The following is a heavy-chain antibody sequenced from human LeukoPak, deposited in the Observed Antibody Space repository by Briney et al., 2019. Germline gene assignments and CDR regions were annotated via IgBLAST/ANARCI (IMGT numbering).Heavy chain of an antibody. CDR1: RGSTVGSY. V-gene: IGHV4-59*01. J-gene: IGHJ4*02. Sequence: PSETPSHTPTHSRGSTVGSYGISIPPPPQTGLESHRYIYYSGSTSYNPSLESRVTMSVDTSKNQFSLKLSSVTAADTAVYYCARGGSDWPALMGYWGQGTLVTVSS. D-gene: IGHD6-19*01. CDR3: ARGGSDWPALMGY. CDR2: IYYSGST.